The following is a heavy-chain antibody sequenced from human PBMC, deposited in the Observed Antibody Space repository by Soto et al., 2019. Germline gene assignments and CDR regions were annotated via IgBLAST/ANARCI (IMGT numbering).Heavy chain of an antibody. CDR2: VYYSGST. CDR1: GGSISSYY. V-gene: IGHV4-59*01. D-gene: IGHD4-17*01. Sequence: QVQLQESGPGLVKPSETLSLTCTVSGGSISSYYWTWIRQPPGKRLEWIGYVYYSGSTNYNPSLKSRVTISVDMSKNQFSLKLSSVTAVDTAVYYCARDTVTTSDDAFDIWGQGTMVTVSS. CDR3: ARDTVTTSDDAFDI. J-gene: IGHJ3*02.